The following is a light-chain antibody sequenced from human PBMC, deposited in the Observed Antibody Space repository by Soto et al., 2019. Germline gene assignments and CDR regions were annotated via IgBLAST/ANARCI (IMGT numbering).Light chain of an antibody. J-gene: IGLJ1*01. CDR2: DVS. CDR3: SSYTSSRTLYV. CDR1: SSDVGGYNY. Sequence: QSALTQPASVSGSPGQSITISCTGTSSDVGGYNYVSWYQQHPGKAPKLMIYDVSNRPSGVSNRFSGSKSVNTASLTLAGLQAEDEADYYCSSYTSSRTLYVFVTGTKVTVL. V-gene: IGLV2-14*01.